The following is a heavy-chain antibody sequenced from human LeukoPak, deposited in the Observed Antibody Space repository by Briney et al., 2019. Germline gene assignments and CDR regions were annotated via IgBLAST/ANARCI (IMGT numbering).Heavy chain of an antibody. D-gene: IGHD2-8*01. CDR2: IYSSGST. Sequence: SETLSLTCTVSGGSIANYYWSWIRQPAGKGLEWIGRIYSSGSTNYNPSLNSRVTMSVDTSKNQFSLKLTSVTAADTAVYYCARTSPKNGAFDLWGQGTMVTVSS. V-gene: IGHV4-4*07. CDR1: GGSIANYY. CDR3: ARTSPKNGAFDL. J-gene: IGHJ3*01.